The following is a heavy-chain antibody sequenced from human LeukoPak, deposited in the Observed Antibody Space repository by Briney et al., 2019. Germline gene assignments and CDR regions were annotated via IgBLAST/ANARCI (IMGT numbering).Heavy chain of an antibody. V-gene: IGHV3-21*01. CDR1: GFTFGNYH. D-gene: IGHD3-22*01. J-gene: IGHJ4*02. CDR2: ISSSSTFI. Sequence: GGSLRLSCAASGFTFGNYHMNWVRQAPGKGLEWVSSISSSSTFIYYADSVKGRFTISRDNAKNSLFLQMNSPRAEDTAVYYCARDRDTYESTGYYGYWGQGTLVTVSS. CDR3: ARDRDTYESTGYYGY.